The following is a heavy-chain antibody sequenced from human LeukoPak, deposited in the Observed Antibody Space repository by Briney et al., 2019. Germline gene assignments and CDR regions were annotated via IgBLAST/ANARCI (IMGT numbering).Heavy chain of an antibody. CDR2: IYYSGST. V-gene: IGHV4-39*07. Sequence: SETLSLTCTVSGGSISSSSYYWGWIRQPPGKGLEWIGSIYYSGSTYNPSLKSRVTISVDTSKNQFSLKLSSVTAADTAVYYCAAYYDSSGYYYILGAFDIWGQGTMVTVSP. J-gene: IGHJ3*02. CDR3: AAYYDSSGYYYILGAFDI. CDR1: GGSISSSSYY. D-gene: IGHD3-22*01.